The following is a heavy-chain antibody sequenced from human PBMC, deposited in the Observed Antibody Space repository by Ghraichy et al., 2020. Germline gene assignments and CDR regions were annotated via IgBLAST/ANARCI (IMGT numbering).Heavy chain of an antibody. CDR3: ATHYYDSSGYLR. CDR2: IIAANGNT. J-gene: IGHJ4*02. Sequence: ASVKVSCKASGYTFTSHAIHWVRQAPGQRLEWMGWIIAANGNTAYSQKLQGRVTITRDTSASTAYMELSSLRSEDTAMYYCATHYYDSSGYLRWGQGTLVTVSS. CDR1: GYTFTSHA. V-gene: IGHV1-3*01. D-gene: IGHD3-22*01.